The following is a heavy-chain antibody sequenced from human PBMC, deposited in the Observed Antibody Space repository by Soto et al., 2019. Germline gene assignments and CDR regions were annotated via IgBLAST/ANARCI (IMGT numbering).Heavy chain of an antibody. CDR2: IYHSVTT. D-gene: IGHD3-9*01. CDR1: GDSISSGYY. V-gene: IGHV4-38-2*01. J-gene: IGHJ4*02. Sequence: PSETLSLTCAVSGDSISSGYYWAWIRQPPGKGLVWIGSIYHSVTTYYNQSLESRVTISVDTSENQFALKLTSVTAADSAVYYWERAHNAGYYPYCGEGTLVPVCS. CDR3: ERAHNAGYYPY.